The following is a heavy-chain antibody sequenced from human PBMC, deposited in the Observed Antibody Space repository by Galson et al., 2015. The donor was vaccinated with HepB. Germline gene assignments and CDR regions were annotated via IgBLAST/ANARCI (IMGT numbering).Heavy chain of an antibody. V-gene: IGHV3-74*01. Sequence: SLRLSCAASGFTFSIYAMSWVRQAPGKGLVWVSRINSDGSSTSYADSVKGRFTISRDNAKNTLYLQMNSLRAEDTAVYYCARDSRSGRGYYYYGMDVWGQGTTVTVSS. CDR3: ARDSRSGRGYYYYGMDV. CDR1: GFTFSIYA. D-gene: IGHD6-19*01. CDR2: INSDGSST. J-gene: IGHJ6*02.